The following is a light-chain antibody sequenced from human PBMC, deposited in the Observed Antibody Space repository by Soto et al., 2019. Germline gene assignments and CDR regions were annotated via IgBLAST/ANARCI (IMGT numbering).Light chain of an antibody. CDR1: QNINSY. CDR3: QQYKSVSLLT. Sequence: DIQMTQSPSSLSAAVGDRVTITCRASQNINSYLNWYQQKPGKAPKLLIYKASSLESGVPSRFSGSGSGTEFTLTISSLQPDDFATYYCQQYKSVSLLTFGGGTKVDIK. CDR2: KAS. V-gene: IGKV1-5*03. J-gene: IGKJ4*01.